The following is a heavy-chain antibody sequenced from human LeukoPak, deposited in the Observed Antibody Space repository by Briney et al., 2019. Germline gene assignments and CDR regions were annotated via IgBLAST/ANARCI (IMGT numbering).Heavy chain of an antibody. CDR2: IRFDGSNK. D-gene: IGHD2-2*02. CDR3: AKDRPDCSSTSCYRTFDY. Sequence: GGSLRLSCAASGFTFSSYGMHWVRQAPGKGLEWVAFIRFDGSNKHYADSVKGRFTISRDNSKNTLYLQMNSLRAEDTAVYYCAKDRPDCSSTSCYRTFDYWGQGTLVTVSS. J-gene: IGHJ4*02. CDR1: GFTFSSYG. V-gene: IGHV3-30*02.